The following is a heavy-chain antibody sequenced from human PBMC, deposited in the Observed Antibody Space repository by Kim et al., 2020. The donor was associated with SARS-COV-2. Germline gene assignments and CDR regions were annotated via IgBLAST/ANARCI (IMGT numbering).Heavy chain of an antibody. J-gene: IGHJ3*02. D-gene: IGHD3-22*01. CDR3: AREGDSSGYYGRDAFDI. CDR1: GYTFTSYA. CDR2: INAGNGNT. Sequence: ASVKVSCKASGYTFTSYAMHWVRQAPGQRLEWMGWINAGNGNTKYSQKFQGRVTITRDTSASTAYMELSSLRSEDTAVYYCAREGDSSGYYGRDAFDIWGQGTMVTVSS. V-gene: IGHV1-3*01.